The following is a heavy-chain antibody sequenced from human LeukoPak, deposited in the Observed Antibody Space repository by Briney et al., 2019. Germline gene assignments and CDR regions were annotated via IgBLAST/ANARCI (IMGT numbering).Heavy chain of an antibody. CDR2: ISSSSSTI. V-gene: IGHV3-48*01. CDR1: GFTFSSYS. CDR3: ARPPTVTTDYYYYYMDV. Sequence: GGSLRLSCAASGFTFSSYSMNWVRQAPGKGLEWVSYISSSSSTIYYADSVKGRFTISRDNAKNSLYLQMNSLRAEDTAVYYCARPPTVTTDYYYYYMDVWGKGTTVTVSS. J-gene: IGHJ6*03. D-gene: IGHD4-17*01.